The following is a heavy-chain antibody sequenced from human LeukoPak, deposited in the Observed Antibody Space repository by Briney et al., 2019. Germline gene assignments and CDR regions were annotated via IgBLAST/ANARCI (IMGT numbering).Heavy chain of an antibody. CDR1: GGSISSYY. V-gene: IGHV4-59*08. Sequence: SETLSLTCTVSGGSISSYYWSWIRQPPGKGLEWIGSIYYSGSTTYNPSLKSRVTISVDQSKNQFSLKLSSVTAADTAVYYCARQAFNYYDSSGYSYYFDYWGQGTLVTVSS. D-gene: IGHD3-22*01. CDR3: ARQAFNYYDSSGYSYYFDY. J-gene: IGHJ4*02. CDR2: IYYSGST.